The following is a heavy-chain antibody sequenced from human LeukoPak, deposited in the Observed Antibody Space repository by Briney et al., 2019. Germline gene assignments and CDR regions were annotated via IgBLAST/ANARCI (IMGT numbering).Heavy chain of an antibody. Sequence: PGRSLRLSCAASGFTFSTYGMHWVRQGPGKGLEGVAVISYDGSNNYYADSVRGRFTISRDSSKNTLYLHMNSLIAEDTAVYYCAKMKARDYGDYEIDYWGQGTLVTVSS. CDR1: GFTFSTYG. J-gene: IGHJ4*02. CDR3: AKMKARDYGDYEIDY. D-gene: IGHD4-17*01. CDR2: ISYDGSNN. V-gene: IGHV3-30*18.